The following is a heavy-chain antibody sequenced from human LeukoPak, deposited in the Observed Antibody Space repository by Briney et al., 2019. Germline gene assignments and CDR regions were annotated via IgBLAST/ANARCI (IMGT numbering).Heavy chain of an antibody. CDR3: ARDSPPYWGAGGIDY. D-gene: IGHD1-26*01. Sequence: SETLSLTCTVSGGSISSGDYYWSWTRQPPGKGLEWIGYIYYSGSTYYDPSLKSRVTISVDTSKNQFSLKLSSVTAADTAVYYCARDSPPYWGAGGIDYWGQGTLVTVSS. V-gene: IGHV4-30-4*01. CDR2: IYYSGST. CDR1: GGSISSGDYY. J-gene: IGHJ4*02.